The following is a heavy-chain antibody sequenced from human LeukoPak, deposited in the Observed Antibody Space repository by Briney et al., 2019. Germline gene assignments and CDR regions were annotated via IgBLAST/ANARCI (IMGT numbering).Heavy chain of an antibody. D-gene: IGHD6-6*01. J-gene: IGHJ4*02. V-gene: IGHV3-23*01. CDR3: AKRYSSSSRTSYFFDY. CDR1: GFTFSTYA. Sequence: GGSLRLSCAASGFTFSTYAMSWVRQAPGKGLEWVSAITDSGGSAFYADSVKGRFTISRDNSKNTLYLQMNSLRAEGTAVYYCAKRYSSSSRTSYFFDYWGQGTLVTVSS. CDR2: ITDSGGSA.